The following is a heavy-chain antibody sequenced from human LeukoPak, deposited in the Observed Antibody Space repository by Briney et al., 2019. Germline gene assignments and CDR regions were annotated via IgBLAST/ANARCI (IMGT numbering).Heavy chain of an antibody. CDR1: GGSISSYY. CDR2: IYYSGST. V-gene: IGHV4-59*01. Sequence: SETLSLTCTVSGGSISSYYWSWIRQPPGKGLEWIGYIYYSGSTNYNPSLKSRVTISVDTSKNQFSLKLSSVTAADTAVYYCARGRNMFGYSSGWTEGPDWYFDLWGHGTLVTVSS. D-gene: IGHD6-19*01. CDR3: ARGRNMFGYSSGWTEGPDWYFDL. J-gene: IGHJ2*01.